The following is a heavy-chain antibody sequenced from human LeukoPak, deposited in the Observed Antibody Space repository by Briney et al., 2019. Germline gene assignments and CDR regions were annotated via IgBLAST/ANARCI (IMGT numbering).Heavy chain of an antibody. V-gene: IGHV3-23*01. CDR2: ISNSGGGT. Sequence: PGGSLRLSCAASGFTFSSYSMNWVRQAPGKGLVWVSSISNSGGGTYYADSVKGRFTISRDNSKNTLYLQMSSLRAEDTALYYCARFYYDTSGQKTPFDIWGQGTMVTVSS. CDR1: GFTFSSYS. D-gene: IGHD3-22*01. J-gene: IGHJ3*02. CDR3: ARFYYDTSGQKTPFDI.